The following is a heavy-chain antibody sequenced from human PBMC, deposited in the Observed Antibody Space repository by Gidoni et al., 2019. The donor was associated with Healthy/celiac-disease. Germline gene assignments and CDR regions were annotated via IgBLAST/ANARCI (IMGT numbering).Heavy chain of an antibody. V-gene: IGHV4-34*01. CDR2: INHSGST. D-gene: IGHD6-13*01. CDR3: ARGLQAIVYSSSWYWFDP. J-gene: IGHJ5*02. CDR1: GGSFSGYS. Sequence: QVQLQQWGAGLLKPSETLSLTCAVYGGSFSGYSWSWIRQPPGKGLEWIGEINHSGSTNYNPSLKSRVTISVDTSKNQFSLKLSSVTAADTAVYYCARGLQAIVYSSSWYWFDPWGQGTLVTVSS.